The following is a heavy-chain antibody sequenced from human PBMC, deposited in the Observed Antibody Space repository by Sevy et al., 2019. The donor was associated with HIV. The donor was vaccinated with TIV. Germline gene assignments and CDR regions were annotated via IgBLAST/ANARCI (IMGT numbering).Heavy chain of an antibody. CDR3: ARDPVPDDYSRVISNFDY. Sequence: ASVKVSCKASGYTFTSYGISWVRQAPGQGLEWMGWISAYNGNTNYAQKLQGRVTMTTDTSTSTAYMELRSLRSDDTTVYYCARDPVPDDYSRVISNFDYWGQGTLVTVSS. J-gene: IGHJ4*02. D-gene: IGHD4-4*01. CDR1: GYTFTSYG. V-gene: IGHV1-18*01. CDR2: ISAYNGNT.